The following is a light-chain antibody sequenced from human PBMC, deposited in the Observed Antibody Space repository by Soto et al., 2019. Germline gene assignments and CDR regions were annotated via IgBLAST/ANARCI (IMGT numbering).Light chain of an antibody. CDR3: QQSYSTPWT. V-gene: IGKV1-39*01. CDR1: QSISSY. Sequence: DIQMTQSPSSLSASVGDRVTITCRASQSISSYLNWYQQKAGKVPNLLIYAASTLQSGVPSRFSGSGSGRDFTLTISSLQPEDFATYYCQQSYSTPWTFGQGTKVEVK. CDR2: AAS. J-gene: IGKJ1*01.